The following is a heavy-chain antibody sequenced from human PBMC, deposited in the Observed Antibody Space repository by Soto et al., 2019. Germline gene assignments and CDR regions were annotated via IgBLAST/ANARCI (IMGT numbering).Heavy chain of an antibody. D-gene: IGHD2-15*01. J-gene: IGHJ4*02. V-gene: IGHV4-34*01. Sequence: PSETLSLTCAVYGGSFSGYYWSWIRQPPGKGLEWIGEINHSGSTNYNPSLKSRVTISVDTSKNQFSLKLSSVTAADTAVYYCASAAPRYCSGGSCYSGSDYWGQGTLVTVSS. CDR3: ASAAPRYCSGGSCYSGSDY. CDR1: GGSFSGYY. CDR2: INHSGST.